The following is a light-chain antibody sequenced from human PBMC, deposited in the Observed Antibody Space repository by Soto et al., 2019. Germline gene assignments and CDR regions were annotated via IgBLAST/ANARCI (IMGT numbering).Light chain of an antibody. CDR2: GAS. CDR1: QSVSSK. V-gene: IGKV3-15*01. Sequence: EIVMTQSPATLSVSPVEGATLSCMASQSVSSKLAWYQQKPGQAPRLLIYGASTRATGIPARFSGSGSGTEFTLIISSLQSEDSAVYYCQQYKSWLWTFGQGTKVDIK. J-gene: IGKJ1*01. CDR3: QQYKSWLWT.